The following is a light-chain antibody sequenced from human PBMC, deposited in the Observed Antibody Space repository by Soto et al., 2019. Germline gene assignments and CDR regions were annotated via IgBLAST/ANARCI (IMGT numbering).Light chain of an antibody. CDR1: QSVGIN. J-gene: IGKJ4*01. Sequence: TKYPVILAGFPGERATRSCRASQSVGINVAWYQQKPGQAPRLLIYGASTRATGSPDRFSASGSGTDFTLTICRLEPEDFAVYYCQQDGSSPLTLGGGAKVDIK. V-gene: IGKV3-20*01. CDR2: GAS. CDR3: QQDGSSPLT.